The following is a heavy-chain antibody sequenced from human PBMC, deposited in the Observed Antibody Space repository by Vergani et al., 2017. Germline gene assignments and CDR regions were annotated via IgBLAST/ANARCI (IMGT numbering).Heavy chain of an antibody. D-gene: IGHD3-3*01. CDR1: GFTFSSYW. J-gene: IGHJ3*02. CDR3: ARYEFKCDFWSGYYNAFDI. CDR2: IKQDGSEK. Sequence: EVQLVESGGGLVQPGGSLRLSCAASGFTFSSYWMSWVRQAPGKGLEWVANIKQDGSEKYYVDSVKGRFTISRDNAKNSLYLQMNSLRAEDTAVYYCARYEFKCDFWSGYYNAFDIWGQGTMVTVSS. V-gene: IGHV3-7*01.